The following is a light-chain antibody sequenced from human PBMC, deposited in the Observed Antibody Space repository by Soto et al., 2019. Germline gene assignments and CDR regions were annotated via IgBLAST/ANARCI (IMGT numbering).Light chain of an antibody. Sequence: QPVLTQPPSASGSPGQSVTISCTGTNSDVGGYDFVSWYQQHPGKAPKLMIYEVNKRPSGVPDRFSGSKSGNTASLTVSGLQAEDEASYYCSLFAGSNNVLFGGGTQLTVL. CDR3: SLFAGSNNVL. CDR2: EVN. J-gene: IGLJ3*02. CDR1: NSDVGGYDF. V-gene: IGLV2-8*01.